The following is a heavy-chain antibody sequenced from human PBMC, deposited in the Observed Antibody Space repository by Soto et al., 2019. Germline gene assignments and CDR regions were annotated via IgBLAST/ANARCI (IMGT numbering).Heavy chain of an antibody. V-gene: IGHV4-30-2*06. CDR3: VTTETSEAGHYYSGDV. D-gene: IGHD4-4*01. CDR2: IYHTGGT. Sequence: QVQLQESGPQLVKPSETLSLTSAVSGASVSGGVRSWTSIRQSLGRGLEWLGYIYHTGGTSYNPSVMIRVTLSFERSNHQVSPILTSATAADFAVYCWVTTETSEAGHYYSGDVLGEGTTVAVSS. J-gene: IGHJ6*04. CDR1: GASVSGGVRS.